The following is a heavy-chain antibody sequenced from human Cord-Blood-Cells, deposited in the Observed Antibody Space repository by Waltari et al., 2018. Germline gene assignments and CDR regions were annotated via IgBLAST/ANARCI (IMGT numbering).Heavy chain of an antibody. D-gene: IGHD6-13*01. V-gene: IGHV4-39*01. CDR2: ICFSGSP. J-gene: IGHJ5*02. CDR3: AKSSCSWYAALNSWFHP. CDR1: GGSISSSSYY. Sequence: QLPLQESGPGLVKPSETLSLTCTVSGGSISSSSYYWGWIRQPPGKGLEWIGGICFSGSPYYNPSLNRRVTISVDTSKNQFSLKLSSVTAADTAVYCCAKSSCSWYAALNSWFHPWGQGTLVTVSS.